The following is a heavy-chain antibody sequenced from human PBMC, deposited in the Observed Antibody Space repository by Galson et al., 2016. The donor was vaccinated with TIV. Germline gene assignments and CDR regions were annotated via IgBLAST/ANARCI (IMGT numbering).Heavy chain of an antibody. CDR3: ARDRGSMTMILVVDYYYGMDV. Sequence: SVKVSCKASGYTFSYYGISWVRRAPGQGLEWMGWIRGDSGNTDYAGTFKGRLVMTTDTSTGTAFMEVRSLTSDDTAVYYCARDRGSMTMILVVDYYYGMDVWGQGTTVTVSS. V-gene: IGHV1-18*04. J-gene: IGHJ6*02. D-gene: IGHD3-22*01. CDR1: GYTFSYYG. CDR2: IRGDSGNT.